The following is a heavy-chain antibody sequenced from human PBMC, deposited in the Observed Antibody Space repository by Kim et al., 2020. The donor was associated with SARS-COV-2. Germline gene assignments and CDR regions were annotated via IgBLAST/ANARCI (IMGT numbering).Heavy chain of an antibody. CDR2: IYHSGST. V-gene: IGHV4-4*02. CDR1: GGSISSSNW. CDR3: ARGADRGIAAAGSLFDP. Sequence: SETLSLTCAVSGGSISSSNWWSWVRQPPGKGLEWIGEIYHSGSTNYDPSLKSRVTISVDKSKNQFSLKLSSVTAADTAVYYCARGADRGIAAAGSLFDPWGQGTLVTVSS. D-gene: IGHD6-13*01. J-gene: IGHJ5*02.